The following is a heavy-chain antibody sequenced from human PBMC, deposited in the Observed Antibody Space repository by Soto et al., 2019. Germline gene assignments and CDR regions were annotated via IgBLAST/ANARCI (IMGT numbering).Heavy chain of an antibody. CDR2: IRSKAFREAT. Sequence: GGSLRLSCAASGFPFDDYTVNLFRQSPGKGLEWVAFIRSKAFREATHFAASVKGRFTLSRDDSKSIVYLQMNSLKTDDADLYFCATNRNYIAFLQDIWGQGTLVTVSS. CDR1: GFPFDDYT. V-gene: IGHV3-49*03. CDR3: ATNRNYIAFLQDI. D-gene: IGHD1-7*01. J-gene: IGHJ3*02.